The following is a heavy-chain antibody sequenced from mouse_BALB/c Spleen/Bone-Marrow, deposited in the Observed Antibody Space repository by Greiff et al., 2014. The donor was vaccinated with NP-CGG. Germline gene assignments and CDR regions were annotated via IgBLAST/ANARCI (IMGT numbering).Heavy chain of an antibody. CDR3: ARDYYGSSYFDF. CDR2: ITYSGST. V-gene: IGHV3-2*02. Sequence: EVHLVESGPGLVKPSQSLSLTCTVTGSSITSDYAWNWIRQFPGTKLEWMGYITYSGSTSYNPSLKSRISITRDTSKNQFFLPWNSVTAEDTATYFCARDYYGSSYFDFWGQGTTLTVSS. J-gene: IGHJ2*01. D-gene: IGHD1-1*01. CDR1: GSSITSDYA.